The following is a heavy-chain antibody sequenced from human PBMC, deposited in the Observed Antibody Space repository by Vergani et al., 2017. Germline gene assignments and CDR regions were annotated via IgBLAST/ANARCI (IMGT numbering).Heavy chain of an antibody. Sequence: EVPLVQSGAEVKTPGESLKISCKCSGFSFSTYWIGWVRQMPGKGLEWMGILFPGDSQIRSSLSFQGRVTISADKSISTAYLQWYSLQASDTALYYCARLGDGYYYHGFDIWDRGTAITVSS. D-gene: IGHD3-3*01. V-gene: IGHV5-51*01. J-gene: IGHJ3*02. CDR3: ARLGDGYYYHGFDI. CDR1: GFSFSTYW. CDR2: LFPGDSQI.